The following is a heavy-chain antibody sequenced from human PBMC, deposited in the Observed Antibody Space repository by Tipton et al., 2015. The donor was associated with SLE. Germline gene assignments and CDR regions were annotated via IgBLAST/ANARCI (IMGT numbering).Heavy chain of an antibody. V-gene: IGHV4-59*01. CDR1: CGSTGIIY. J-gene: IGHJ6*02. Sequence: TLSLTCTVSCGSTGIIYRGWIRQPPWRGLVWIGFISSTGRANINPSPTRRVTMSLDTYNNQFSLKLTSVTAADTAVYFCARGGWNDLGTSRNYYYYSMDVWGQGTTVTVSS. CDR3: ARGGWNDLGTSRNYYYYSMDV. CDR2: ISSTGRA. D-gene: IGHD1-1*01.